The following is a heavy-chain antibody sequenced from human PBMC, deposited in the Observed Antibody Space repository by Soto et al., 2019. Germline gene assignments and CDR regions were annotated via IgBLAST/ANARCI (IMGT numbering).Heavy chain of an antibody. J-gene: IGHJ5*02. Sequence: GGSLRLSCAASGFTFSSYAMSWVRQAPGKGLEWVSAISGSGGSTYYADSVKGRFTISRDNSKNTLYLQMNSLRAEDTAVYYCAKGGPSRLRDPGAIFGVLIIPLHNWFGPWGQGTPVTVYS. CDR3: AKGGPSRLRDPGAIFGVLIIPLHNWFGP. CDR2: ISGSGGST. D-gene: IGHD3-3*01. V-gene: IGHV3-23*01. CDR1: GFTFSSYA.